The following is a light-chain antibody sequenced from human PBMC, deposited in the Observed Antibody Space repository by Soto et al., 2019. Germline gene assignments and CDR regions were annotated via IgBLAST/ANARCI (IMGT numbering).Light chain of an antibody. V-gene: IGLV1-47*01. CDR2: RNN. CDR3: ATWDDSLSGYVV. Sequence: VLTQPPSASGTPGQRVTISCSGSSSNIGSNYVFWYQQLPGTAPKVLMYRNNQRPSGVPDRFSGSKSGTSASLAISGLRSEDEADYYCATWDDSLSGYVVFGGGTKLTVL. J-gene: IGLJ2*01. CDR1: SSNIGSNY.